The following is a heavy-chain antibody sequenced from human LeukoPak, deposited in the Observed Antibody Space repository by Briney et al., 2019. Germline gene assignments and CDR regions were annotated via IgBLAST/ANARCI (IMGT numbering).Heavy chain of an antibody. CDR2: INHSGST. J-gene: IGHJ4*02. CDR3: ARGVGATFGN. CDR1: GGSFSGYY. Sequence: NPSETLSLTCAVYGGSFSGYYWSWIRQPPGKGLEWIGEINHSGSTNYNPSLKSRVTISVDTSKNQFSLKLSSVTAADTAVCYCARGVGATFGNWGQGTLVTVSS. V-gene: IGHV4-34*01. D-gene: IGHD1-26*01.